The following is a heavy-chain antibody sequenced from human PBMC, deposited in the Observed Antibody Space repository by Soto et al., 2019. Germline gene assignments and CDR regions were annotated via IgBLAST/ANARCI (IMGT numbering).Heavy chain of an antibody. CDR2: INHSGST. V-gene: IGHV4-34*01. D-gene: IGHD4-17*01. J-gene: IGHJ6*03. CDR1: GGSFSGYY. CDR3: AREATTGTGSYYYYMDV. Sequence: PSETLSLTCAVYGGSFSGYYWSWIRQTPGKGLEWIGEINHSGSTNYNPSLKSRVTISVDTSKNQFSLKLSSVTAADTAVYYCAREATTGTGSYYYYMDVWGKGTTVTVSS.